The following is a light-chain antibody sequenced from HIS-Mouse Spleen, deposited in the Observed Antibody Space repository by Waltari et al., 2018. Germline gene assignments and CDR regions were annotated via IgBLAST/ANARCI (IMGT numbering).Light chain of an antibody. J-gene: IGKJ1*01. Sequence: AIQMTQSPSSLSASVGDRVTIPCRASQGIRNDLGWYQQKPGKAPKLLIYAASSLQSGVPSRFIGSRSSTDFTLTVSRLQPEDFSTYYCLQEYNDPRTFGQGTKVEIK. V-gene: IGKV1-6*01. CDR1: QGIRND. CDR3: LQEYNDPRT. CDR2: AAS.